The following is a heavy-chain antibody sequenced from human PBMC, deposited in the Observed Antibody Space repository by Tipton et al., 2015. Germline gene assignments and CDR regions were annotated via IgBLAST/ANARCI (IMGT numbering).Heavy chain of an antibody. J-gene: IGHJ6*03. CDR3: ARVRVSGGYANYFYYMDV. D-gene: IGHD6-19*01. V-gene: IGHV4-39*07. CDR2: IYYSGDS. CDR1: DGSISSSYYY. Sequence: TLSLTCTISDGSISSSYYYWGWIRQPPGKGLEWIGNIYYSGDSFYSPSLESRLTFSIDTSKRQFSLNLSSVTAADTAVYYCARVRVSGGYANYFYYMDVWGKGTTVTV.